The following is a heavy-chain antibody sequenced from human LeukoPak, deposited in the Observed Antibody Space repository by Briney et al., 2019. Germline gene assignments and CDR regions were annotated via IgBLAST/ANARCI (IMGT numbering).Heavy chain of an antibody. J-gene: IGHJ6*02. CDR1: GFTVSSNY. Sequence: PGGSLRLSCAASGFTVSSNYMTWVRQAPGKGLEWVSPIYSGGSTSYADSVKGRFTISRDNSKNTLYLQMNSLRGEDTAVYYCARELVFRGGYMDVWGQGTTVTVSS. CDR2: IYSGGST. V-gene: IGHV3-53*01. CDR3: ARELVFRGGYMDV. D-gene: IGHD3-10*01.